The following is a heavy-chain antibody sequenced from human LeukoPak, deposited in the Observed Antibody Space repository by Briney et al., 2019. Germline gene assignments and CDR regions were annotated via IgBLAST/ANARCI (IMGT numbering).Heavy chain of an antibody. CDR3: ARGGIQLWTARPPKPRTHFDY. CDR1: GGSFSGYY. CDR2: INHSGST. V-gene: IGHV4-34*01. J-gene: IGHJ4*02. Sequence: SETLSLTCAVYGGSFSGYYWSWIRQPPGKGLEWIGEINHSGSTNYNPSLKSRVTISVDTSKNQFSLKLSSVTAADTAVYYCARGGIQLWTARPPKPRTHFDYWGQGTLVTVSS. D-gene: IGHD5-18*01.